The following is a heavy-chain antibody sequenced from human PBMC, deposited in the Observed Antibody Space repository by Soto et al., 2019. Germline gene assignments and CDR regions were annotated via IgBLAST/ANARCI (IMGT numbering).Heavy chain of an antibody. CDR2: INHSGST. Sequence: QVQLQQWGAGLLKPSETLSLTCAVYGGSFSGYYWSWIRQPPGKGLEWIGEINHSGSTNYNPSLKSRVTLSVDTSKNQCALKLSSVTAADTAVYYCARYYCSGGSCYSTFDYWGQGTLVTVSS. CDR3: ARYYCSGGSCYSTFDY. CDR1: GGSFSGYY. J-gene: IGHJ4*02. V-gene: IGHV4-34*01. D-gene: IGHD2-15*01.